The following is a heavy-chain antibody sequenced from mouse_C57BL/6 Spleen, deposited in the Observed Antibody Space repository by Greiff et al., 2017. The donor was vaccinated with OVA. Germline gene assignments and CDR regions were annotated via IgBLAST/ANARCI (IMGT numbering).Heavy chain of an antibody. CDR3: ARADNRDRFDD. J-gene: IGHJ3*01. CDR1: GYTFTSYW. CDR2: IYPGSGST. D-gene: IGHD4-1*01. V-gene: IGHV1-55*01. Sequence: QVQLQQSGAELVKPGASVKMSCKASGYTFTSYWITWVKQRPGQGLEWIGDIYPGSGSTNYNEKFKSKATLTVDKSSSTAYMPLSSLTSEDSAVLYCARADNRDRFDDWGQGTPVTVSA.